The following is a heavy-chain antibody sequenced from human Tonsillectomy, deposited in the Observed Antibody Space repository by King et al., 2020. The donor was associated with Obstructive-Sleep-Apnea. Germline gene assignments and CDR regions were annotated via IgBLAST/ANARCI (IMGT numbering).Heavy chain of an antibody. V-gene: IGHV3-49*03. J-gene: IGHJ3*02. D-gene: IGHD3-10*01. Sequence: QLVQSGGGLVQPGRSLRLSCTASGFTFGDYAMSWFRHAPVKGLEWVGFIRSKAYGGTADYSASVKGRFTISRDDSKSIAYMQMNSLKTEDTAVYYCSVDYGSGRDAFDIWGQGTMVTVSS. CDR2: IRSKAYGGTA. CDR3: SVDYGSGRDAFDI. CDR1: GFTFGDYA.